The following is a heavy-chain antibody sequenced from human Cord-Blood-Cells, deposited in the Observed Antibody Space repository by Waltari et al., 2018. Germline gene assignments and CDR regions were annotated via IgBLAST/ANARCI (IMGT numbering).Heavy chain of an antibody. CDR1: GYTFTSYG. CDR2: ISAYNGNT. D-gene: IGHD3-22*01. Sequence: QVQLVQSGAEVKKPGASVKVSCKASGYTFTSYGISWVRRGPGKGPEGMGWISAYNGNTNYAQKLQGRVTMTTDTSTSTAYMELRSLRSDDTAVYYCAREVATGYYDSSGYYHDAFDIWGQGTMVTVSS. CDR3: AREVATGYYDSSGYYHDAFDI. J-gene: IGHJ3*02. V-gene: IGHV1-18*01.